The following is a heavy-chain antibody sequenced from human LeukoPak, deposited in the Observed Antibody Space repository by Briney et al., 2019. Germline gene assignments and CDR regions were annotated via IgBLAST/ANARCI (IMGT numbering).Heavy chain of an antibody. D-gene: IGHD2-2*01. CDR3: AKDGSYCSSTSCHETNWFDP. V-gene: IGHV3-74*01. CDR1: GFTFSSYW. Sequence: GGSLRLSCAASGFTFSSYWMHWVRQAPGKGLVWVSRINSDGSSTSYADSVKGRFTISRDNSKNTLYLQMNSLRAEDTAVYYCAKDGSYCSSTSCHETNWFDPWGQGTLVTVSS. CDR2: INSDGSST. J-gene: IGHJ5*02.